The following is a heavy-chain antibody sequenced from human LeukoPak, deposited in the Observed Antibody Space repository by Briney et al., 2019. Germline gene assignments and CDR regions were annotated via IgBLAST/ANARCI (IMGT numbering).Heavy chain of an antibody. CDR2: IEPNSAAI. Sequence: GASVKVSCKASGYTFTANYIHWVRQAPGQGLEWMGWIEPNSAAIRYAQKFQGRVTMTRDTSITTAYMGLSSLTSDDTAVYYCARDVDPYCNFGSCYDYWGQGTLVTVSS. D-gene: IGHD2-15*01. CDR1: GYTFTANY. CDR3: ARDVDPYCNFGSCYDY. V-gene: IGHV1-2*02. J-gene: IGHJ4*02.